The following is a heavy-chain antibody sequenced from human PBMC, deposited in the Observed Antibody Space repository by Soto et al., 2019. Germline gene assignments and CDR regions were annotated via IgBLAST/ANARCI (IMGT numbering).Heavy chain of an antibody. CDR2: TYYRCKWYN. D-gene: IGHD6-19*01. CDR1: GARVTRNSAA. J-gene: IGHJ4*02. Sequence: PSQTRALTCAIPGARVTRNSAAWNWIRQSPSRGLEGLGRTYYRCKWYNDYAVSVKSRITINPDTSKNQFSLQLNSVTPEDTAVYYCARDLLYSSGSFDYGGQGTLVTVSS. CDR3: ARDLLYSSGSFDY. V-gene: IGHV6-1*01.